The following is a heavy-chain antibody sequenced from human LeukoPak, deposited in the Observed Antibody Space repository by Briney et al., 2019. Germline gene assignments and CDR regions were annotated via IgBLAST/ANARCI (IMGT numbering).Heavy chain of an antibody. D-gene: IGHD5-12*01. V-gene: IGHV3-21*01. CDR1: GFTFSAYS. J-gene: IGHJ4*02. CDR2: ISSSTNKI. Sequence: GGSLRLSCTASGFTFSAYSMNWIRQAPGKGLEWVSSISSSTNKINYADSVKGRFTVSRDNTKNSIYLQLNNLRGDGTAVYYCARGFAATGGSYWGQGTFVAVSS. CDR3: ARGFAATGGSY.